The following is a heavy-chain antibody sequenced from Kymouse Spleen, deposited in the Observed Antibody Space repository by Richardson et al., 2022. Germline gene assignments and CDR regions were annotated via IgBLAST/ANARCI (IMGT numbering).Heavy chain of an antibody. D-gene: IGHD3-22*01. J-gene: IGHJ4*02. CDR3: AREGDSSGYCFDY. V-gene: IGHV3-7*01. Sequence: EVQLVESGGGLVQPGGSLRLSCAASGFTFSSYWMSWVRQAPGKGLEWVANIKQDGSEKYYVDSVKGRFTISRDNAKNSLYLQMNSLRAEDTAVYYCAREGDSSGYCFDYWGQGTLVTVSS. CDR2: IKQDGSEK. CDR1: GFTFSSYW.